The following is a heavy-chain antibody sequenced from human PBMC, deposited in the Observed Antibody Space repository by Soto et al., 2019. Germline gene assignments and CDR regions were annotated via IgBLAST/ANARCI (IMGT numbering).Heavy chain of an antibody. V-gene: IGHV6-1*01. J-gene: IGHJ6*02. CDR3: TKQKGDSRTYNGVDV. D-gene: IGHD2-21*02. CDR2: AYYRSQWYY. Sequence: PSQTLSLTCAISGDSVSSNSAACNWIRQSPSRGLEWLGRAYYRSQWYYDSAVSVRSRITVIPDTSKNQFSLQLNSVTPEDTAVYYCTKQKGDSRTYNGVDVWSQGTTVSVSS. CDR1: GDSVSSNSAA.